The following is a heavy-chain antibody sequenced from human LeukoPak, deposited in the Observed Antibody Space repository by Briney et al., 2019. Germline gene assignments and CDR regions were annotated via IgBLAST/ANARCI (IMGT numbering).Heavy chain of an antibody. CDR2: IYYSGST. J-gene: IGHJ4*02. CDR3: ARVVAAAGRPFDY. D-gene: IGHD6-13*01. Sequence: SETLSLTCTVSGGSISSGGYYWSWIRQHPGKGLEWIGYIYYSGSTYYNPSLKSRVTISVDTSKNQFSLKLSSVTAADTAVYYCARVVAAAGRPFDYRGQGTLVTVSS. V-gene: IGHV4-31*03. CDR1: GGSISSGGYY.